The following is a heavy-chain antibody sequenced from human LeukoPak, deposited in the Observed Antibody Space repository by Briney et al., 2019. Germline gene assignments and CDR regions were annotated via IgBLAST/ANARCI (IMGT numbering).Heavy chain of an antibody. CDR2: IKQDGSER. J-gene: IGHJ3*01. Sequence: GGSLRLSCAASGFTFSSYETNWVRQAPGKGLEWVANIKQDGSERYYGDALKGRFTISRDNAKNSLYLQMNSLRAEDTAVYYCAREQWLQSDAFDVWGQGTMVTVSS. V-gene: IGHV3-7*01. CDR1: GFTFSSYE. D-gene: IGHD6-19*01. CDR3: AREQWLQSDAFDV.